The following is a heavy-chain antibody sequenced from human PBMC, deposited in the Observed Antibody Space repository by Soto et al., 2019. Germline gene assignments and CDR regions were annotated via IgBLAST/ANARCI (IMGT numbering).Heavy chain of an antibody. D-gene: IGHD6-13*01. J-gene: IGHJ5*02. CDR3: ARGHSGIAAAGYWFDP. CDR2: INHSGST. Sequence: PSETLSLTCAVYGGSFSGYYWSWIRQPPGKGLEWIGEINHSGSTNYNPSLKSRVTISVDTSKNQFSLKLSSVTAADTAVYYCARGHSGIAAAGYWFDPWGQGTLVTVSS. CDR1: GGSFSGYY. V-gene: IGHV4-34*01.